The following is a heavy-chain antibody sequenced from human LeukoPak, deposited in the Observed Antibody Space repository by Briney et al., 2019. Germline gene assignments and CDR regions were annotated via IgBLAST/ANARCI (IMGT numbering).Heavy chain of an antibody. CDR1: GFTVSSNY. D-gene: IGHD3-10*01. J-gene: IGHJ6*03. CDR3: ARSLRVRGVPDYMDV. Sequence: QTGGSLRLSCAASGFTVSSNYMTWVRQAPGKGLEWVSVIYKNAITYYADTVKGRFTISRDNSKNMLYLQMNSLRADDTAVYYCARSLRVRGVPDYMDVWGKGTTVTISS. CDR2: IYKNAIT. V-gene: IGHV3-53*01.